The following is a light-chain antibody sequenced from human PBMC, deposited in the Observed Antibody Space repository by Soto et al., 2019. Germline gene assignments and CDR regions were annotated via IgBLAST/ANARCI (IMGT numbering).Light chain of an antibody. CDR3: SSYTSSSFVV. J-gene: IGLJ2*01. Sequence: QSVLTQPASASGSPGQSITISCTGTSSDVGGYNYVSWYQQHPGKAPKLMIYDVSNRPSGVSNRFSGSKSGNTASLTISGLQAEDEADYYCSSYTSSSFVVFGGGTKLTVL. V-gene: IGLV2-14*01. CDR1: SSDVGGYNY. CDR2: DVS.